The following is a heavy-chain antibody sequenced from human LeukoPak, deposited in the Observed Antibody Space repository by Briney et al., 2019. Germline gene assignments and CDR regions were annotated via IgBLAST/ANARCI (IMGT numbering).Heavy chain of an antibody. CDR2: IYYSGCT. D-gene: IGHD3-3*01. CDR3: ASGGWRNYDFWSGYSIYYYYYGMDV. V-gene: IGHV4-59*01. CDR1: GGSISSYY. Sequence: SEPLSLTCSVSGGSISSYYWSWLRQPPGKGLEWIGYIYYSGCTNYIPSLKSRVTISVDTSKNQFSLKLSSVTAADTAVYYCASGGWRNYDFWSGYSIYYYYYGMDVWGQGTTVTVSS. J-gene: IGHJ6*02.